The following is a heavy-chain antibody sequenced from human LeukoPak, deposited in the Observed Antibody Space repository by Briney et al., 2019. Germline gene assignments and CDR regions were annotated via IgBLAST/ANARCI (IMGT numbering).Heavy chain of an antibody. CDR2: IIPIFGTA. CDR1: GGTFSSYA. V-gene: IGHV1-69*13. J-gene: IGHJ6*02. CDR3: ARDLHISDYGMDV. Sequence: ASVKVSCKASGGTFSSYAISWVRQAPGQGLEWMGGIIPIFGTANYAQKFQGRVTITADESTSTAYMEPSSLRSEDTAVYYCARDLHISDYGMDVWGQGTTVTVSS.